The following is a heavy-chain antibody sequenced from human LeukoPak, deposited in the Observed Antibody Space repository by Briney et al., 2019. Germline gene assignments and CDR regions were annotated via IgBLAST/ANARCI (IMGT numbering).Heavy chain of an antibody. J-gene: IGHJ4*02. CDR3: AGDFSRLRYFDWFCDY. V-gene: IGHV3-33*01. Sequence: GGPLRLSCAACGFTFSSHGMHWVRQAPGKGPEGEGVIWSDGSNKYYADSVKGRFTISRDNSKFTLYLQMISLRVDYTAVYYCAGDFSRLRYFDWFCDYWGQGSLVTVSS. CDR1: GFTFSSHG. D-gene: IGHD3-9*01. CDR2: IWSDGSNK.